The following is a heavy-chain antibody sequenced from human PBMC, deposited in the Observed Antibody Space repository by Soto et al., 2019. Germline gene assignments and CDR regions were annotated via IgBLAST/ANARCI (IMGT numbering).Heavy chain of an antibody. J-gene: IGHJ4*02. V-gene: IGHV3-48*02. CDR2: ISSSSSTI. CDR1: GFTFSSYS. Sequence: GGSLRLSCAASGFTFSSYSMNWVRQAPGKGLEWVSYISSSSSTIYYADSVKGRFTISRDNAKNSLYLQMNSLRDEDTAVYYCAKLPHYDLWSGAPYYWGQGTLVTVSS. D-gene: IGHD3-3*01. CDR3: AKLPHYDLWSGAPYY.